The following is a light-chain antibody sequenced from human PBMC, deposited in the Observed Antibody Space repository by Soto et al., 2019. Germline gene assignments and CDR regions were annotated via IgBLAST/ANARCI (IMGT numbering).Light chain of an antibody. Sequence: QSALTQPASVSGSPGQSITISCTGTSSDVGAYNFVSWYQQHPGKAPKLIFYEASNRPPGLSDRFSGSKSGTTASLTISGLQAEDEADYFCSSYTTNKTLLFGGGT. V-gene: IGLV2-14*01. J-gene: IGLJ2*01. CDR2: EAS. CDR1: SSDVGAYNF. CDR3: SSYTTNKTLL.